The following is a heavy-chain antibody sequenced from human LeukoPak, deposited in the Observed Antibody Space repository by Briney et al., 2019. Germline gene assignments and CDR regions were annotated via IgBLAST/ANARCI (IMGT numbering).Heavy chain of an antibody. CDR2: IYYSGGT. Sequence: SETLSLTCTVSVGSISSGGYYWSWIRRHPGKGLEWIGYIYYSGGTNYNTSIKSRVTISVATYKNQFSLKLSSVTDADTAMYYCARVGSRWSWFDPWGQGTMVTASS. V-gene: IGHV4-61*08. CDR3: ARVGSRWSWFDP. J-gene: IGHJ5*02. D-gene: IGHD2-15*01. CDR1: VGSISSGGYY.